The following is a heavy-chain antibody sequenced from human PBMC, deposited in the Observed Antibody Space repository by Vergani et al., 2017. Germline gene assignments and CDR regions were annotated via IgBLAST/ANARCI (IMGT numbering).Heavy chain of an antibody. J-gene: IGHJ6*02. CDR3: RWDYYYYGMDV. CDR1: GSSISSGSYY. Sequence: QVQLQESGPGLVKPSQTLSLTCTVSGSSISSGSYYWCWIRQPAGKGLEWIGRIYTSGSTNYNPSLKSRVTISVDTSKNQFSLKLSSVTAADTAVYYCRWDYYYYGMDVWGQGTTVTVSS. D-gene: IGHD1-26*01. V-gene: IGHV4-61*02. CDR2: IYTSGST.